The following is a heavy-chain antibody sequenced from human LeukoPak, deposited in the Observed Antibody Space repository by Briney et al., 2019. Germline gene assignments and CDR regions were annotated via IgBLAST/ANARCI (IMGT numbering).Heavy chain of an antibody. J-gene: IGHJ4*02. D-gene: IGHD1-26*01. CDR3: ARGRIVGATSWYYFDY. V-gene: IGHV3-20*04. Sequence: RSGGSLRLSCAASGFTFDDYGMSWVRQAPGKGLEWVSGINWNGGSTGYADSVKGRFTISRDNAKNSLYLQMNSLRAEDTALYYCARGRIVGATSWYYFDYWGQGTLVTVSS. CDR2: INWNGGST. CDR1: GFTFDDYG.